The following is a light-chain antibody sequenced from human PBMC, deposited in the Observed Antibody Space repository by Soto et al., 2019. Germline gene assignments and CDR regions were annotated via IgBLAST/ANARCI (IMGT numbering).Light chain of an antibody. Sequence: EIVLTQSPATLSLSPGERATLSCTASQSVNSYLAWYQHRPGQAPRLLIYDTFNRATGVPARFSGSGSGTDFTLTISSLEPEDFAVYYCQHRTSRYTFGQGNKVETK. CDR1: QSVNSY. V-gene: IGKV3-11*01. J-gene: IGKJ2*01. CDR2: DTF. CDR3: QHRTSRYT.